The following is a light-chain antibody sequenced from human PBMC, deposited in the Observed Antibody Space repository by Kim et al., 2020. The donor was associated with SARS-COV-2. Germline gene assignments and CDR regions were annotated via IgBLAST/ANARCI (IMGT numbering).Light chain of an antibody. CDR1: VPNSVANND. V-gene: IGLV1-40*01. CDR2: GNS. J-gene: IGLJ3*02. Sequence: RITSSAAGSVPNSVANNDVYLYQQLPETAPKLLIYGNSKRPSGIPDRFSGSKSGTSASLSITGLQAGDEADYYCQSYDSSLSGSVFGGGTKLTVL. CDR3: QSYDSSLSGSV.